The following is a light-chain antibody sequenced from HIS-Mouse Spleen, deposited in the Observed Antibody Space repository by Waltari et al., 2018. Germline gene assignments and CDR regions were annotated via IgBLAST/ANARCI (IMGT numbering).Light chain of an antibody. CDR2: GKN. Sequence: SAELTQDPAVSVALGQPVRLTCQGDSLRSYYESWYQQKPGQAPVLVTYGKNNRPSGIPDRFSGSSSGNTASLTITGAQAEDEADYYCNSRDSSGNHLEVFGGGTKLTVL. J-gene: IGLJ3*02. V-gene: IGLV3-19*01. CDR1: SLRSYY. CDR3: NSRDSSGNHLEV.